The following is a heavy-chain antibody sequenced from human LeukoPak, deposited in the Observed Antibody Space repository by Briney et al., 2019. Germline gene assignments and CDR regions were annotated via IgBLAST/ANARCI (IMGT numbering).Heavy chain of an antibody. V-gene: IGHV6-1*01. J-gene: IGHJ4*02. CDR2: TYYRSQQWHS. CDR1: GDTGSKHGAS. CDR3: RREAEFGVVAN. D-gene: IGHD3-3*01. Sequence: SQTLSLTFAVSGDTGSKHGASWNWLRQSPSRGLEWLGSTYYRSQQWHSDYAPSMKGRITLNPGTSKNPLSLQLNDMTLEAPAVYYCRREAEFGVVANWGQGTLVTVSS.